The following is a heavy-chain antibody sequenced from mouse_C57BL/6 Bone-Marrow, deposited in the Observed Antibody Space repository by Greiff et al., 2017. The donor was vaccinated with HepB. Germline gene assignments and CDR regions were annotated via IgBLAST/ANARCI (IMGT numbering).Heavy chain of an antibody. CDR1: GYSITSGYY. CDR3: ARAPLYYGSSYDYFDY. V-gene: IGHV3-6*01. J-gene: IGHJ2*01. Sequence: DVQLQESGPGLVKPSQSLSLTCSVTGYSITSGYYWNWIRQFPGNKLEWMGYISYDGSNNYNPSLKNRISITRDTSKNQFFLKLNSVTTEDTATYYCARAPLYYGSSYDYFDYWGQGTTLTVSS. D-gene: IGHD1-1*01. CDR2: ISYDGSN.